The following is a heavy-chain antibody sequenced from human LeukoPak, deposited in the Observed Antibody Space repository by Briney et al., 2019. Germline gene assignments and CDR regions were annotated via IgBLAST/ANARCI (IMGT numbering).Heavy chain of an antibody. CDR1: GGSFSDYY. J-gene: IGHJ4*02. V-gene: IGHV4-34*01. D-gene: IGHD6-19*01. CDR2: INHRGST. Sequence: SETLSLTCAVSGGSFSDYYWSWIRQAPGKGLEWIGDINHRGSTNYNPSLESRVTISVDTSKNQFSLKVKYVTAADTAVYFCARGSGWYLYWGQGTLVTVSS. CDR3: ARGSGWYLY.